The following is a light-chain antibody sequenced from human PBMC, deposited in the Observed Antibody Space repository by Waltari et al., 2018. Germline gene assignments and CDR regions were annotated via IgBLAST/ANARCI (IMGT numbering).Light chain of an antibody. CDR3: QQGYSSPPYT. J-gene: IGKJ2*01. CDR2: AAT. V-gene: IGKV1-39*01. CDR1: QSISTY. Sequence: DIQMTQSPSTLSASVGDRVTITCRASQSISTYLNWYQQKPGKAPSLLIFAATSLKSGVPSRFSGSGSGTEFTLTINNLQPEDFATYYCQQGYSSPPYTFGQGTKLLI.